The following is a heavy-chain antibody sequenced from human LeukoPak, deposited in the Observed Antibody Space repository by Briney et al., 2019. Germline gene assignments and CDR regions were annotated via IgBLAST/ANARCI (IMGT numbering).Heavy chain of an antibody. CDR2: INSNSGGT. CDR1: GYTFTGYY. J-gene: IGHJ3*02. CDR3: ARFQVDIVVVPAAIRDAFDI. Sequence: ASVKVSCKASGYTFTGYYMHWVRQAPGQGLEWMGWINSNSGGTNYAQKFQGWVTMTRDTSISTAYMELSRLRSDDTAVYYCARFQVDIVVVPAAIRDAFDIWGQGTMVTVSS. V-gene: IGHV1-2*04. D-gene: IGHD2-2*02.